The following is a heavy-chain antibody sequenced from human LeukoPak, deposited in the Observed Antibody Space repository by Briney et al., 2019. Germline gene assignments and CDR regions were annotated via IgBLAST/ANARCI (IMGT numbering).Heavy chain of an antibody. CDR2: ISWNGGSI. Sequence: GGSLRLSCAASGFTFDDYAMHWVRQAPGKGLEWVSGISWNGGSIGYADSVKGRFTISRDDAKNSLYLQMNSLRAEDTALYYCAKAGDGDGDSSGWQLLGHFDYWGQGTLVTVSS. CDR3: AKAGDGDGDSSGWQLLGHFDY. CDR1: GFTFDDYA. V-gene: IGHV3-9*01. D-gene: IGHD6-19*01. J-gene: IGHJ4*02.